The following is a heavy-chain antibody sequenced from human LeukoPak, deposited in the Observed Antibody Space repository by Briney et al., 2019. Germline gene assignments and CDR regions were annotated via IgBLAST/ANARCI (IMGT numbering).Heavy chain of an antibody. Sequence: SETLSLTCTVSGGSISSTNYYWDWIRQPPGKGLEWIGNIYYSGSTYYNPSLKSRVTISVDTSKNQFSLKLSSVTAADTAMYYWAPKKGGKKGDFAPWGQGTLATVSP. CDR1: GGSISSTNYY. D-gene: IGHD3-16*01. CDR2: IYYSGST. CDR3: APKKGGKKGDFAP. J-gene: IGHJ5*02. V-gene: IGHV4-39*01.